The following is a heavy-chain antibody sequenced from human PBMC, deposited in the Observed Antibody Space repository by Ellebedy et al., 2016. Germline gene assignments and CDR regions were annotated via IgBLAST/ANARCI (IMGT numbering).Heavy chain of an antibody. Sequence: GESLKISXAASGFTVSSYYMSWVRQAPGKGLEWVSVIYSGGSTYYADSLKGRFTISRDNSKNTLYLQMNSLRAEDTAVYYCARDVGGGGAFDIWGQGTMVTVPS. D-gene: IGHD1-26*01. J-gene: IGHJ3*02. CDR1: GFTVSSYY. CDR3: ARDVGGGGAFDI. V-gene: IGHV3-53*01. CDR2: IYSGGST.